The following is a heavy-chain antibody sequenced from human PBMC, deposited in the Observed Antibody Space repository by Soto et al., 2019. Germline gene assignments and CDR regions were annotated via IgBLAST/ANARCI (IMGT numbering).Heavy chain of an antibody. CDR1: GFTFSSYA. CDR3: ARGYCSGGSCYQRAEYFQH. V-gene: IGHV3-23*01. J-gene: IGHJ1*01. D-gene: IGHD2-15*01. CDR2: ISGSGGST. Sequence: GGSLRLSCAASGFTFSSYAMSWFRQAPGKGLEWVSAISGSGGSTYYADSVKGRFTISRDNSKNTLYLQMNSLRAEDTAVYYCARGYCSGGSCYQRAEYFQHWGQGTLVTVSS.